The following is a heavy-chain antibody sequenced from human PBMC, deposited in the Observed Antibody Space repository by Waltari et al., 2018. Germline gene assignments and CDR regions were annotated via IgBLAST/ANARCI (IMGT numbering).Heavy chain of an antibody. V-gene: IGHV4-38-2*01. Sequence: QLQLQESGPGVVKPSETLYLTCAVSGYSVRHGYYWGWLRQPPGKGLEWIGSMYHSGITYYKPSLKSRVTISVETSKNQFSLKLTSVTAADTAVYYCARLGGYSYGYSGYYYFYMDVWDKGTTVTVSS. D-gene: IGHD5-18*01. CDR3: ARLGGYSYGYSGYYYFYMDV. J-gene: IGHJ6*03. CDR1: GYSVRHGYY. CDR2: MYHSGIT.